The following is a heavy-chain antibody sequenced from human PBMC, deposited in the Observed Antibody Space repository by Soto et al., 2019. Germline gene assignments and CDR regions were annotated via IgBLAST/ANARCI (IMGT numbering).Heavy chain of an antibody. Sequence: ASVKVSCKASGYAFTSYALHWVRQAPGQRLEWMGWINGGNGNTKYSQKVQGRVTITRDTSANIAYMELSSLRSEDTAVYYCARARYCSTSICYGTWYNYYYYMDVWGKGTTVTVSS. J-gene: IGHJ6*03. CDR2: INGGNGNT. CDR3: ARARYCSTSICYGTWYNYYYYMDV. D-gene: IGHD2-2*01. CDR1: GYAFTSYA. V-gene: IGHV1-3*01.